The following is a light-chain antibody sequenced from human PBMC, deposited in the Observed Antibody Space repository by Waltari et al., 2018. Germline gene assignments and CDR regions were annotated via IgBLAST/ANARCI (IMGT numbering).Light chain of an antibody. CDR2: DVT. Sequence: QSALTQPASVSGSPGQSITISCTGTSSDVGGYNYVSWYQQHPGKAPKLILYDVTKRPSGVSNRFSGSKTGNTASRTISGLQPEDEADYYCSSYTSSSTYVFGTGTKVSVL. CDR3: SSYTSSSTYV. V-gene: IGLV2-14*03. CDR1: SSDVGGYNY. J-gene: IGLJ1*01.